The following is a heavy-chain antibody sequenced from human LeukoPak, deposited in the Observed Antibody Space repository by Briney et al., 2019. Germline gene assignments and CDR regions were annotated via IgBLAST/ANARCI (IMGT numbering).Heavy chain of an antibody. Sequence: ASVKVSCKASGYSFTSYYMHWVRRAPGQGLEWLGIINPSGGSTSYAQKFQGRVTMTRDTSTSTVYMELSSLRSEDTAVYYCASSRGSGSYGFGMDVWGKGTTVTVSS. D-gene: IGHD3-10*01. J-gene: IGHJ6*04. CDR3: ASSRGSGSYGFGMDV. CDR1: GYSFTSYY. CDR2: INPSGGST. V-gene: IGHV1-46*01.